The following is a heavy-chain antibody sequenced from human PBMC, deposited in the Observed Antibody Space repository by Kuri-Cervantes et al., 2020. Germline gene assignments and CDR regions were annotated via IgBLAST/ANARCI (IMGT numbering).Heavy chain of an antibody. Sequence: SETLSLTCAVYGGSFSGYYWSWIRQPPGKGLEWIGEINHSGSTNYNPSLKSRVTISVDTSKNQFSLKLSSVTAADTAVYYCARFGYPYGLDVWGQGTTVTVSS. CDR1: GGSFSGYY. D-gene: IGHD5-12*01. V-gene: IGHV4-34*01. CDR2: INHSGST. CDR3: ARFGYPYGLDV. J-gene: IGHJ6*02.